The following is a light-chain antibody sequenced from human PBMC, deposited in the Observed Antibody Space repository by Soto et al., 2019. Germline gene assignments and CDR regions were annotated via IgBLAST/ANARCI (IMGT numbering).Light chain of an antibody. J-gene: IGKJ2*01. V-gene: IGKV1-5*03. Sequence: DIQMTQSPSTLSASAGDRVTITCRASQSISNWLAWYQQKPGKAPKVLIYKASSLESGVPSRFSGSGSGTEFTLTMSSLQPDDFATYYCQQYDSYPYTFGQGTKLEIK. CDR1: QSISNW. CDR2: KAS. CDR3: QQYDSYPYT.